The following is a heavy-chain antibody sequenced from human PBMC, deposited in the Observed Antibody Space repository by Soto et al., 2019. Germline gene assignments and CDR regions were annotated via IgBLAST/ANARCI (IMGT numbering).Heavy chain of an antibody. CDR3: ARMVRGVIDYYYGMDV. CDR1: GYTFTGYY. D-gene: IGHD3-10*01. Sequence: ASVKVSCKASGYTFTGYYMHWVRQAPGQGLEWMGWINPNSGGTNYAPKFQGRVTMTRDTSISTAYMELSRLRSDDTAVYYCARMVRGVIDYYYGMDVWGQGTTVTVSS. V-gene: IGHV1-2*02. J-gene: IGHJ6*02. CDR2: INPNSGGT.